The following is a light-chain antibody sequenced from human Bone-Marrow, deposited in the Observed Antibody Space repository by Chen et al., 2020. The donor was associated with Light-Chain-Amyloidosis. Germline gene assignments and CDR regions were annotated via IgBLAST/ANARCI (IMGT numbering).Light chain of an antibody. CDR3: QQYGTSPLT. Sequence: EIVLTQSPCTLSLSPGEGANLSCRASQTISSNYLTWYQQKFGQAPRLLIYGSSSRATGIPDRCTGSGYGTDFTLTINRLETEDFAMYYCQQYGTSPLTFGGGTKVEIK. J-gene: IGKJ4*01. CDR1: QTISSNY. V-gene: IGKV3-20*01. CDR2: GSS.